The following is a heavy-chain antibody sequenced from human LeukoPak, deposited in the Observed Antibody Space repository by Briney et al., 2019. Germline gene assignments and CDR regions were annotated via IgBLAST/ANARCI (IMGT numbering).Heavy chain of an antibody. CDR3: ARAPDCSGGSCYSDY. D-gene: IGHD2-15*01. CDR1: GFTFSSYA. Sequence: GGSLRLSCAASGFTFSSYAMSWVRQAPGKGLEWVSAISGGGGSTYYADSVKGRFTISRDNSKNTLYLQMNSLRVEDTAVYYCARAPDCSGGSCYSDYWGQGTLVTVSS. V-gene: IGHV3-23*01. J-gene: IGHJ4*02. CDR2: ISGGGGST.